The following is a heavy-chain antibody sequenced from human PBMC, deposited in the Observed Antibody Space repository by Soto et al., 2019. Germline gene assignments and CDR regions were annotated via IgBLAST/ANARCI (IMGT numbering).Heavy chain of an antibody. CDR3: PHSGYGDFDY. Sequence: QITLKESGPTLVKPTQPLTLTCTFSGFSLSTSGVGVGWIRQPPGKALEWLALIYWEDDKRYSPSLKSRLTITEDTAKTRVVLTMTNMDPVDTAAYSCPHSGYGDFDYWGQGTLVTGSS. CDR1: GFSLSTSGVG. V-gene: IGHV2-5*02. J-gene: IGHJ4*02. D-gene: IGHD5-18*01. CDR2: IYWEDDK.